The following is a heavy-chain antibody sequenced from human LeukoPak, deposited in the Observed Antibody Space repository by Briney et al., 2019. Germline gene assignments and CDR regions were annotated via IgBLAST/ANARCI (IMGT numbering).Heavy chain of an antibody. CDR1: GFTFSDYY. D-gene: IGHD3-10*01. J-gene: IGHJ4*02. CDR2: ISSSGSTI. Sequence: GGSLRLSCTASGFTFSDYYMSWIRQAPGKGLEWVSYISSSGSTIYYADSVKGRFTISRDNAKNSLYLQMNSLRAEDTAVYYCAIGINYYGSGSPSHYFDYWGQGTLVTVS. V-gene: IGHV3-11*04. CDR3: AIGINYYGSGSPSHYFDY.